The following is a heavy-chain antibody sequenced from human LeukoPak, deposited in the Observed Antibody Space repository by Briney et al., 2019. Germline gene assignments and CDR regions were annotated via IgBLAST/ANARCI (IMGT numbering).Heavy chain of an antibody. J-gene: IGHJ4*02. CDR1: GYTFTSYY. D-gene: IGHD3-22*01. CDR2: INPSGGST. V-gene: IGHV1-46*01. CDR3: ARGGGKGMIVVVSHFDY. Sequence: GASVKVSCKASGYTFTSYYMHWVRQAPGQGLEWMGIINPSGGSTSYAQMFQGRVTMTRDTSTSTVYMELSSLRSEDTAVYYCARGGGKGMIVVVSHFDYWGQGTLVTVSS.